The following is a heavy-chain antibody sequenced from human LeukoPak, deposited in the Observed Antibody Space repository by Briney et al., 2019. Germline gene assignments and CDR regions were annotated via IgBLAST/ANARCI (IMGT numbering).Heavy chain of an antibody. D-gene: IGHD1-26*01. Sequence: GGSLRLSCAASGFTFSSYAMSWVRQAPGKGLEWVANINQDGSEEFYVDSLKGRFTISRYNAKNSLYLQINSLRADDTAIYYCARDSGRFYIDYWGQGTLVTVSS. V-gene: IGHV3-7*03. CDR1: GFTFSSYA. J-gene: IGHJ4*02. CDR2: INQDGSEE. CDR3: ARDSGRFYIDY.